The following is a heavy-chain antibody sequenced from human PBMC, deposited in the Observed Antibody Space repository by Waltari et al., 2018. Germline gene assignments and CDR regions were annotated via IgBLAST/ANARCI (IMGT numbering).Heavy chain of an antibody. D-gene: IGHD3-22*01. V-gene: IGHV1-24*01. CDR1: GGTFSSYA. CDR3: ARDRGSSGYPPYYFDY. J-gene: IGHJ4*02. Sequence: QVQLVQSGAEVTKPGSSVKVSCKASGGTFSSYAISWVRQAPGKGLEWMGGFDPEDGETIYAQKFQGRGTMTEDTSTDTAYMELSSLRSEDTAVYYCARDRGSSGYPPYYFDYWGQGTLVTVSS. CDR2: FDPEDGET.